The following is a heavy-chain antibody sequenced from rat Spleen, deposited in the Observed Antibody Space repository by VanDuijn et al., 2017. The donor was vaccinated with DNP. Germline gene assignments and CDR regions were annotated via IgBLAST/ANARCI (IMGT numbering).Heavy chain of an antibody. CDR2: IDTDGDNS. Sequence: EVQLVESGGGLVQPGRSLKLSCVASGFTFSSYWMYWIRQTPEKGLEWVASIDTDGDNSYYLDSVKGRFTISRDNAKSTLYLQMDSLRSEGTATYYCARQGSYRDAMDAWGQGTSVTVSS. D-gene: IGHD1-12*01. V-gene: IGHV5S11*01. CDR3: ARQGSYRDAMDA. CDR1: GFTFSSYW. J-gene: IGHJ4*01.